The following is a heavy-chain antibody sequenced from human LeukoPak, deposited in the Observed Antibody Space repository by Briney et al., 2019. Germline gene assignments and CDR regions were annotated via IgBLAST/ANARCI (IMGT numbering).Heavy chain of an antibody. Sequence: PSETLSLTPTDPGGSMSTDFWTWIRLPPGKGLEWIGFIYYTGSTAYNPSPKHRVTISVDASKNQFSLKRSSVTAADTAVYYCAGMRIRTPTIRTLDYWGQGTVVTVSS. CDR3: AGMRIRTPTIRTLDY. V-gene: IGHV4-59*01. CDR2: IYYTGST. CDR1: GGSMSTDF. J-gene: IGHJ4*02. D-gene: IGHD1-14*01.